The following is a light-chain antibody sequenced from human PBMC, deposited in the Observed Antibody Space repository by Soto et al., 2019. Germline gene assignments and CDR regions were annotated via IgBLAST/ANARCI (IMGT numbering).Light chain of an antibody. CDR1: QSVIYSANNKNC. V-gene: IGKV4-1*01. J-gene: IGKJ5*01. CDR2: WAS. Sequence: DIVMTQSPDSLAVSLGERDTINCKSSQSVIYSANNKNCLAWYQQKPGQPPKVLIYWASTRESGVPARFSGSGSGTDFTLTISSLEPEDSAVYYCQQRNIWPPVTFGQGTRLEIK. CDR3: QQRNIWPPVT.